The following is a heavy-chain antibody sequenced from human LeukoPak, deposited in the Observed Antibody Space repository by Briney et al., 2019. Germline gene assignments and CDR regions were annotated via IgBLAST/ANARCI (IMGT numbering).Heavy chain of an antibody. D-gene: IGHD4-17*01. CDR2: IYHSGST. Sequence: SETLSLTCAVSGGSISSGGYSWSWIRQPPGKGLEWIGYIYHSGSTYYNPSLKSRVTISVDRSKNQFSLKLSSVTAADTVVYYCARGGNDYGDYALDYWGQGTLVTVSS. J-gene: IGHJ4*02. CDR3: ARGGNDYGDYALDY. V-gene: IGHV4-30-2*01. CDR1: GGSISSGGYS.